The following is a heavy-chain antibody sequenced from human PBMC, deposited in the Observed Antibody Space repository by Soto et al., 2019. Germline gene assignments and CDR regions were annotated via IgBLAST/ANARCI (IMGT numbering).Heavy chain of an antibody. Sequence: QVQLQESGPGLVKPSETLSLTCSVSGGSISSYYWGWIRQPPGKGLEWIGHIYYSGGTSYNPSLKSRITISVDTSKNQFSLKLSSVTAADMAVYYCARDSAAGTGDYDQWGQGILVTVSS. CDR2: IYYSGGT. CDR3: ARDSAAGTGDYDQ. CDR1: GGSISSYY. V-gene: IGHV4-59*01. J-gene: IGHJ4*02. D-gene: IGHD6-13*01.